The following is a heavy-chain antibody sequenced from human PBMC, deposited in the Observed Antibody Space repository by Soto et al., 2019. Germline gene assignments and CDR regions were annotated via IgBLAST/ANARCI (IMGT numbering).Heavy chain of an antibody. Sequence: PSETLSLTCTVSGGSVSSGSYYWSWIRQPPGKGLEWIGYIYYSGSTNYNPSLKSRVTISVDTSKNQFSLKLSSVTAADTAVYYCATYYYGSGSYFDYWGQGTLVTVSS. CDR1: GGSVSSGSYY. CDR2: IYYSGST. V-gene: IGHV4-61*01. D-gene: IGHD3-10*01. J-gene: IGHJ4*02. CDR3: ATYYYGSGSYFDY.